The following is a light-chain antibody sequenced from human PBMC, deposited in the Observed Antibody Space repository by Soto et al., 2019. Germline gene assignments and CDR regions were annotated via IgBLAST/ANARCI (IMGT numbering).Light chain of an antibody. CDR3: SSYTSRSTGV. CDR2: EVS. V-gene: IGLV2-14*01. CDR1: SSDVGGYNY. J-gene: IGLJ3*02. Sequence: QSALTQPASVSGSPGQSITISCTGTSSDVGGYNYVSWYQQHPGKAPKLMIYEVSNRHSGVSNRFSGSKSGNTASLTISGFQAEDEADYYCSSYTSRSTGVFGGGTKVTVL.